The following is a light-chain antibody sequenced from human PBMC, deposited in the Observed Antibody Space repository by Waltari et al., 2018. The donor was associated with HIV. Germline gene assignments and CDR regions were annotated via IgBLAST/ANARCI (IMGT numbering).Light chain of an antibody. CDR1: SGSVSSPYY. CDR3: ALYMGSGTWV. Sequence: QTVVTQEPSFSVSPGGTVTLTCDLSSGSVSSPYYPSWYQQTPGQAPRTLIYSTNTRSSGVPDRVSGYILGNKAALTITGAQADDESVYYCALYMGSGTWVFGGGTKLTVL. V-gene: IGLV8-61*01. J-gene: IGLJ3*02. CDR2: STN.